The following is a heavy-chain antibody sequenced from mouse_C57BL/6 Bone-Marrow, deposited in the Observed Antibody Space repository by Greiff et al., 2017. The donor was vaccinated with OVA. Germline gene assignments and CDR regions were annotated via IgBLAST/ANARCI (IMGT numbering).Heavy chain of an antibody. CDR2: INPNTGGT. J-gene: IGHJ1*03. CDR1: GYTFTDYN. D-gene: IGHD2-12*01. CDR3: ARAGRRDGYFDV. V-gene: IGHV1-18*01. Sequence: VQLQQSGPELVKPGASVTIPCKASGYTFTDYNMDWVKQTHGQSLEWIGAINPNTGGTIYNQKFKGKATLTVDKSSSTAYMELRSLTSEDTAVYYCARAGRRDGYFDVWGTGTTVTVSS.